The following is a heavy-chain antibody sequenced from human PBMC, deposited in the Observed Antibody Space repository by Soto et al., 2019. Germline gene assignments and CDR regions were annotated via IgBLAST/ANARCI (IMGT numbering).Heavy chain of an antibody. D-gene: IGHD1-7*01. CDR3: ARKLELRGSYYYYYDMDV. J-gene: IGHJ6*02. V-gene: IGHV1-2*02. CDR1: GYTFTDYY. Sequence: RASVKVSCKASGYTFTDYYMHWVRQAPGQGLEWMGWINPNSGGTNYAQRFQGRVTMTRDTPISTAYMELSRLRSDDTAVYYCARKLELRGSYYYYYDMDVWGQGTTVTVSS. CDR2: INPNSGGT.